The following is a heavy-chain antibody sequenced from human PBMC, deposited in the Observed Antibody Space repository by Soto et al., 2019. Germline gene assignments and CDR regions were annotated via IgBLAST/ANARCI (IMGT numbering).Heavy chain of an antibody. CDR2: ISASGDRT. V-gene: IGHV3-23*01. Sequence: DVQLLESGGGLAQPGGSLRISCLASGFTFSSYAMDWVRQAPGKGLESISSISASGDRTYYADSVNGRFTISRDNSNNLLYLQMNSLRAEDTAVYYCAKILATSDYYWYGLDVWGQGAAVTVSS. D-gene: IGHD1-26*01. CDR3: AKILATSDYYWYGLDV. CDR1: GFTFSSYA. J-gene: IGHJ6*02.